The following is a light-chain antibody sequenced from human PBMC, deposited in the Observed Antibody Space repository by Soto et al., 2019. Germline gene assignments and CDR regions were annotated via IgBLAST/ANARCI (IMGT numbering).Light chain of an antibody. Sequence: EIVLTQSPGTLSLSPGDRATLSCRASQSVNSNYLACYQRKPGQAPRLLIYGASNRATDIPYRFSASGSGTGFTLTITRLHAEDFAVYYCQQYDSTPPTFGQGTKVEVK. J-gene: IGKJ1*01. CDR3: QQYDSTPPT. CDR1: QSVNSNY. V-gene: IGKV3-20*01. CDR2: GAS.